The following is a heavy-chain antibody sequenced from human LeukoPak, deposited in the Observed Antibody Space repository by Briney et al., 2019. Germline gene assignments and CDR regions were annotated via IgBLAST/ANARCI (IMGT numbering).Heavy chain of an antibody. CDR2: IIPIFGTA. CDR3: ARDWELTY. Sequence: SVKVSCKASGGTFSSYAISWVRQAPGQGLEWMGGIIPIFGTANYAQKFQGRVTITSDTSTSTDYMDLSSLRSEDTAIYYCARDWELTYWGQGTLVTVSS. V-gene: IGHV1-69*05. J-gene: IGHJ4*02. D-gene: IGHD1-26*01. CDR1: GGTFSSYA.